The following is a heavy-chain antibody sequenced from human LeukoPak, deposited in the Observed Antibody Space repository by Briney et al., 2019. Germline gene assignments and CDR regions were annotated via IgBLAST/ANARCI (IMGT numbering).Heavy chain of an antibody. CDR1: GGSFSGYY. CDR3: ARGRRYFDWLLPSYYFDY. D-gene: IGHD3-9*01. J-gene: IGHJ4*02. CDR2: INHSGST. Sequence: SETLSLTCAVYGGSFSGYYWSWIRQPPGKGLEWIGEINHSGSTNYNPSLKSRVTISVDTSKNQFSLKLSSVTAADTAVYYCARGRRYFDWLLPSYYFDYWGQGTLVTVSS. V-gene: IGHV4-34*01.